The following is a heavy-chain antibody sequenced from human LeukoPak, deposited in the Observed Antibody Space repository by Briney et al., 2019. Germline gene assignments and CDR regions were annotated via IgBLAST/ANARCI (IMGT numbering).Heavy chain of an antibody. D-gene: IGHD2-2*01. V-gene: IGHV3-23*01. J-gene: IGHJ4*02. Sequence: GGSLRLSCAASGFTFSSYAISWVRQARGNGLEWVSAVSGSAGTTYYADSVKGRFTISRDNSKNTLYLQMNSLRAEDTALYYCARTPLVRYFDSWGQGTLVTVSS. CDR2: VSGSAGTT. CDR1: GFTFSSYA. CDR3: ARTPLVRYFDS.